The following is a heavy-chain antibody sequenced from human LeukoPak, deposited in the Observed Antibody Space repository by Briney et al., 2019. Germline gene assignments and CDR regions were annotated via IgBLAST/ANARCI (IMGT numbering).Heavy chain of an antibody. Sequence: PGGSLRLSCAASGFTFSSYSMNWVRQAPGKGLEWVANINQDGSDKYYVDSVKGRFTISRDNAKNSAYLQMKSLRAEDAAVYYCARGYPNDYWGQGTVVTVSA. J-gene: IGHJ4*02. CDR3: ARGYPNDY. D-gene: IGHD2-2*02. CDR2: INQDGSDK. V-gene: IGHV3-7*01. CDR1: GFTFSSYS.